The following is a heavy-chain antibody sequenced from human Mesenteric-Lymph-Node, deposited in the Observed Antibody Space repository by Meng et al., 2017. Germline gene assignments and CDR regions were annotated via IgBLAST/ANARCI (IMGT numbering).Heavy chain of an antibody. D-gene: IGHD2/OR15-2a*01. CDR2: IRSKPDGETT. Sequence: GGSLRLSCTASGFTFGDYAMSWVRQAPGKGLEWVGRIRSKPDGETTYYAAPVKGRFTISREDWKNTLYLEMNSLKTDDTAVYYCATDEWGVIASFYPSSGFDIWGQGTMVTVSS. CDR1: GFTFGDYA. V-gene: IGHV3-15*01. J-gene: IGHJ3*02. CDR3: ATDEWGVIASFYPSSGFDI.